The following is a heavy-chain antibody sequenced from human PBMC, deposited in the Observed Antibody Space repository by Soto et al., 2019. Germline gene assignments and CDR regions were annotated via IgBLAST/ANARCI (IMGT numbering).Heavy chain of an antibody. J-gene: IGHJ3*02. CDR2: INAGNGNT. CDR3: ARDYYGSGSYYSPRFDI. V-gene: IGHV1-3*01. Sequence: GASVKVSCKASGYTFTSYAMHWVRQAPGQRLEWMGWINAGNGNTKYSQKFQGRVTITRDTSASTAYMELSSLRSEDTAVYYCARDYYGSGSYYSPRFDIWGQGTMVTVSS. D-gene: IGHD3-10*01. CDR1: GYTFTSYA.